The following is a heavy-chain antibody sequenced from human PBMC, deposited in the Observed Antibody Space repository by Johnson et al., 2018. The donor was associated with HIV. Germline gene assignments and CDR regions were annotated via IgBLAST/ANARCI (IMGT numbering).Heavy chain of an antibody. V-gene: IGHV3-20*04. CDR3: AKGASIAAAGDDVFDI. Sequence: VQLVESGGGLVKPGGSLRHSCAASGFTFDDYGMSWVRQAPGKGLEWVSGISWNSGSIGYADSVKGRFTISRDNAKNSLYLQMNALRADDTAIYYCAKGASIAAAGDDVFDIWGQGTMVTVSS. J-gene: IGHJ3*02. D-gene: IGHD6-13*01. CDR2: ISWNSGSI. CDR1: GFTFDDYG.